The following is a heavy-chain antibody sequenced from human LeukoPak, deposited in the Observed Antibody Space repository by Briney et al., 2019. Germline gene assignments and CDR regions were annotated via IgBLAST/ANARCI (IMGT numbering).Heavy chain of an antibody. CDR2: ISSSSSYI. CDR1: GFTFSSYS. D-gene: IGHD6-13*01. J-gene: IGHJ5*02. CDR3: ARGTAAAGYWFDP. Sequence: GGSLRLSCAASGFTFSSYSMNWVRQAPGKRLEWVSSISSSSSYIYYADSVKGRFTISRDNAKNPLYLQMNSLRAEDTAVYYCARGTAAAGYWFDPWGQGTLVTVSS. V-gene: IGHV3-21*01.